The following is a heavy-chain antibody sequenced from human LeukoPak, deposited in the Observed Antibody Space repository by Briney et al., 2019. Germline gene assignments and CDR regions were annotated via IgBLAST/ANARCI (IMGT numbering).Heavy chain of an antibody. J-gene: IGHJ4*02. V-gene: IGHV1-46*01. CDR3: ARDAEGGAIDY. CDR2: INPSGGST. CDR1: GYTFTSYA. Sequence: ASVKVSCKASGYTFTSYAMNWVRQAPGQGLEWMGIINPSGGSTSYAQKFQGRVIMTRDTSTSTVYMELSSLRSEDTAVYYCARDAEGGAIDYWGQGTLVTVSS.